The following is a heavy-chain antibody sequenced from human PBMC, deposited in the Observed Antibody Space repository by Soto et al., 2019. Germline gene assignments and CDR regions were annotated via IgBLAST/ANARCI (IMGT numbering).Heavy chain of an antibody. J-gene: IGHJ4*02. Sequence: EVQLLESGGALVQSGGSLRLSCAASGFTFSNFNMNWVRQAPGQGLEWVSDISSSGSEIYYADSVKGRFSISRDNADKSMNLQKNSLRDEDTAEYYGASDERRCDFAGCGPSFDYWGQGTLVTVSS. CDR2: ISSSGSEI. V-gene: IGHV3-48*02. CDR3: ASDERRCDFAGCGPSFDY. CDR1: GFTFSNFN.